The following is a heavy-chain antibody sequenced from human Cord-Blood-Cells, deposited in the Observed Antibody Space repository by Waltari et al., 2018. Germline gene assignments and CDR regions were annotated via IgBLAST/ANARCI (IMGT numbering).Heavy chain of an antibody. CDR1: GFTFSNAW. J-gene: IGHJ4*02. CDR3: TTDSGATDY. Sequence: EVQLVESGGGLVKPGGSLRLSCAASGFTFSNAWMSWVRQAPGKGLEWVGRNKSKTDGGTTNYAAPVKGRFTISRDDSKNTLYLQMNSLKTEDTAVYYCTTDSGATDYWGQGTLVTVSS. V-gene: IGHV3-15*01. D-gene: IGHD1-26*01. CDR2: NKSKTDGGTT.